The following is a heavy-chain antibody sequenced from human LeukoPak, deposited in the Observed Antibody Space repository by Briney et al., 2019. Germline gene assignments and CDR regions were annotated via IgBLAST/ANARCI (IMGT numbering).Heavy chain of an antibody. CDR2: IKQDGGEQ. V-gene: IGHV3-7*01. CDR3: ARDRCSSTSCFYDY. D-gene: IGHD2-2*01. CDR1: GFTFSHYW. Sequence: PGGSLRLSCAASGFTFSHYWMTWVRQAPGKGLEWVANIKQDGGEQYYVDSVKGRFTISRDNAKNSLYLQMNSLRVEDTAVYYCARDRCSSTSCFYDYWGQGTTVTVSS. J-gene: IGHJ4*03.